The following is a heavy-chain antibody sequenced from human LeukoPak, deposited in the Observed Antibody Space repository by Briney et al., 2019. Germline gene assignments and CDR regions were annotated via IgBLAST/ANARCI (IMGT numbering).Heavy chain of an antibody. D-gene: IGHD3-22*01. J-gene: IGHJ4*02. Sequence: PSETLSLTCTVSGVSISGGSYYWSGIRQPAGKGLEWIGRIYSSGNTNYNPSLKSRVTISLDTSKNQFSLKLNSVTAADTAVYYCASNGGDYYDSSEASVGYWGQGTLVTVSS. CDR2: IYSSGNT. CDR1: GVSISGGSYY. V-gene: IGHV4-61*02. CDR3: ASNGGDYYDSSEASVGY.